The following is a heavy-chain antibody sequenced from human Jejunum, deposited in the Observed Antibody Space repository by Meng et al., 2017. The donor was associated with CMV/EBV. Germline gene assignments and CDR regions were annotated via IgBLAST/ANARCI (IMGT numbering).Heavy chain of an antibody. D-gene: IGHD3-10*01. J-gene: IGHJ5*02. V-gene: IGHV3-23*01. CDR2: ISANGGRT. CDR3: AKGPAFYFVSGSSNWFDP. Sequence: FSSYAMSSVRQAPGKGLEWVSDISANGGRTHYADFVKGRFTISRDNSKNTLTLQMNSLRAEDTALYYCAKGPAFYFVSGSSNWFDPWGQGTLVTVSS. CDR1: FSSYA.